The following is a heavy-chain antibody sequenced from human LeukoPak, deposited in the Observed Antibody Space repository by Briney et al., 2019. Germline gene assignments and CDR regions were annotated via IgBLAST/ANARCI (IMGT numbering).Heavy chain of an antibody. J-gene: IGHJ4*02. CDR2: IYNSGST. CDR1: GASISSYY. V-gene: IGHV4-59*01. D-gene: IGHD3-3*01. CDR3: ARVSEWYPSPDMYSTSDYFDY. Sequence: PSETLSLTCTVSGASISSYYWSWIRQPPGKGLEWMGYIYNSGSTNYNPSLESRVTISLDTSKNHFSLKLSSVTAADTAVYYCARVSEWYPSPDMYSTSDYFDYWGQGALVTVSS.